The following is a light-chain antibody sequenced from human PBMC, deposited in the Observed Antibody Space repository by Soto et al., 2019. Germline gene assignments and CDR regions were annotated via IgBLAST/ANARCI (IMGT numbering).Light chain of an antibody. V-gene: IGKV2-28*01. J-gene: IGKJ2*01. Sequence: ILMTQSPLSLSVTPGEAASISCMSSARLLHKNGYNYVDWYMQKPGQSPQLLIYAAISLQSGVPSRLSGSGSGTDFTLTISSLQPEDFATYYCQHTYSTPHTLGQGTKVDI. CDR2: AAI. CDR1: ARLLHKNGYNY. CDR3: QHTYSTPHT.